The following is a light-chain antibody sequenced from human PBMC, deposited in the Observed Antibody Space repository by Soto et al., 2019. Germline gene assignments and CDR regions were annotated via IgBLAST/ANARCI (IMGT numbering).Light chain of an antibody. CDR3: QQYNSFTWT. CDR2: DSS. V-gene: IGKV1-5*01. Sequence: QRPQDPSPPSGSVGDRVAVTCRASQSISTWLAWYQQKPGRAPKLLIYDSSSLESGVPSRFSGSGSGTEFTLTISSLQPDDFATYYCQQYNSFTWTFGQGAKVDI. J-gene: IGKJ1*01. CDR1: QSISTW.